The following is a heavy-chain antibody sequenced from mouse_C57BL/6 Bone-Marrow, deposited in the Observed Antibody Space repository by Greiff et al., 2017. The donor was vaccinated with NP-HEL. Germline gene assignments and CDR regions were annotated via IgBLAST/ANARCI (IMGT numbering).Heavy chain of an antibody. D-gene: IGHD2-5*01. CDR1: GYTFTSYW. CDR3: AREEGNSNPWFAY. Sequence: QVQLQQPGAELVKPGASVKLSCKASGYTFTSYWMHWVKQRPGPGLEWIGMIHPNSGSTNYNEKFKSKATLTVDKSSSTAYMQLSSLTSEDSAVYYCAREEGNSNPWFAYWGQGTLVTVSA. J-gene: IGHJ3*01. CDR2: IHPNSGST. V-gene: IGHV1-64*01.